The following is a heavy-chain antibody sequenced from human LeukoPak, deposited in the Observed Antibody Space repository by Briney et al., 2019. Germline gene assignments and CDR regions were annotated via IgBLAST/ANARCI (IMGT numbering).Heavy chain of an antibody. V-gene: IGHV4-34*01. J-gene: IGHJ4*02. CDR3: ARGRITMIVAAANRGYYFDY. D-gene: IGHD3-22*01. CDR1: GGSFSGYY. Sequence: PSETLSLTCAVYGGSFSGYYWSWIRQPPGKGLEWIGEINHSGSTNYNPSLKSRVTISVDTSKNQFSLKLGSVTAADTAVYYCARGRITMIVAAANRGYYFDYWGQGTLVTVSS. CDR2: INHSGST.